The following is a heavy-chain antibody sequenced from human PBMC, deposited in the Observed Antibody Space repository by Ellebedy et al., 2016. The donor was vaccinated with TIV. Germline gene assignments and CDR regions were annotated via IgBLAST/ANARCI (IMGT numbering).Heavy chain of an antibody. Sequence: MPSETLSLTCTVSGGSISTADYFWSWIRQPPGKGLEWIGYIYYSGSTYYNPSLKSLITISVDTSKNQFSLKLTSVTAADTAVYYCARYSGRGGYFDYWGQGTLVTVSS. D-gene: IGHD2-15*01. CDR1: GGSISTADYF. CDR3: ARYSGRGGYFDY. V-gene: IGHV4-30-4*01. J-gene: IGHJ4*02. CDR2: IYYSGST.